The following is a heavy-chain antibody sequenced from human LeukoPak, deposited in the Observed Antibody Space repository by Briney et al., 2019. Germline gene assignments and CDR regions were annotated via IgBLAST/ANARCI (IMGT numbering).Heavy chain of an antibody. Sequence: ASVKVSCKASGYTFTGYYMHWVRQAPGQGLEWMGWINPNSGGTNYAQKFQGRVTMTRDTSISTAYMELSRLRSDDTAVYYCARSYDILTGYYALFFGYSGPGTLVTVSS. V-gene: IGHV1-2*02. CDR3: ARSYDILTGYYALFFGY. D-gene: IGHD3-9*01. CDR2: INPNSGGT. CDR1: GYTFTGYY. J-gene: IGHJ4*02.